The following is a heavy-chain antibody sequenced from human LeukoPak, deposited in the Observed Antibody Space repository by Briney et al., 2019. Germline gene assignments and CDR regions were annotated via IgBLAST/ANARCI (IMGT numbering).Heavy chain of an antibody. D-gene: IGHD5-24*01. CDR2: ISGSGGST. Sequence: GGSLRLSCAASGFTFSNYVLGWVRQAPGKGLQWISAISGSGGSTYYADSVKGRFTISRDNSGNTLYLQMNSLRAEDTAIYYCKMGDGSPPLGQWGQGTLVTVSS. CDR1: GFTFSNYV. J-gene: IGHJ4*02. V-gene: IGHV3-23*01. CDR3: KMGDGSPPLGQ.